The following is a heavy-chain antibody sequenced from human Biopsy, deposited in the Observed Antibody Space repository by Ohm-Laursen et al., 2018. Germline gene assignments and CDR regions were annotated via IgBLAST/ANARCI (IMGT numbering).Heavy chain of an antibody. V-gene: IGHV4-34*08. CDR1: GKTFSDYQ. CDR2: INQAGTT. D-gene: IGHD2-15*01. Sequence: SETLSLTCAVFGKTFSDYQWSWIRQPPGQGLEWIGQINQAGTTNYNPSLKSRVSISANASKLEFSLRLTSVTAADTAVYFCGNEVHGRDYWGLGAQVTVSS. CDR3: GNEVHGRDY. J-gene: IGHJ4*02.